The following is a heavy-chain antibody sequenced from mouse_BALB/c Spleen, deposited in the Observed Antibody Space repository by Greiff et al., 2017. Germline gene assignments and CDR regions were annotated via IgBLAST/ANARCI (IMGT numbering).Heavy chain of an antibody. CDR1: GYTFTDYA. Sequence: VQLQQSGAELVRPGVSVKISCKGSGYTFTDYAMHWVKQSHAKSLEWIGVISTYYGDASYNQKFKGKATMTVDKSSSTAYMELARLTSEDSAVYYCTITTVVEAWFAYWGQGTLVTVSA. CDR3: TITTVVEAWFAY. J-gene: IGHJ3*01. V-gene: IGHV1S137*01. D-gene: IGHD1-1*01. CDR2: ISTYYGDA.